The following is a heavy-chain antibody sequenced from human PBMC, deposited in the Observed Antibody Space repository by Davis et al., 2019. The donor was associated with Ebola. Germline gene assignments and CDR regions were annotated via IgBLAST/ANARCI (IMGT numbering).Heavy chain of an antibody. J-gene: IGHJ4*02. Sequence: PGGSLRLSCAASGFTFSSHGMHWVRQAPGKGLDWVAVISYDGRKTDYAESVKGRFTISRDNSKNTLFLQVSSLRAEDTALYYCAGDLSGSYTWDFDFSGQGTLVSVSS. CDR3: AGDLSGSYTWDFDF. CDR2: ISYDGRKT. D-gene: IGHD1-26*01. V-gene: IGHV3-30*03. CDR1: GFTFSSHG.